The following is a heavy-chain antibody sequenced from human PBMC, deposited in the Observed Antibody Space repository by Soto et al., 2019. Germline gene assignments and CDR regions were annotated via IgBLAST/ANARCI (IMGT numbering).Heavy chain of an antibody. J-gene: IGHJ6*02. CDR2: IRSKAYGGTT. D-gene: IGHD3-22*01. CDR3: TSGAPTDYDSSTYLGYYYYGMDV. Sequence: GSLRLSCTASGFTFGDYAMSWFRQAPGKGLAWVGFIRSKAYGGTTEYAASVKGRFTISRDDSTSIAYLQMNSRKTEDTVLYYCTSGAPTDYDSSTYLGYYYYGMDVWGQGTTVTVSS. CDR1: GFTFGDYA. V-gene: IGHV3-49*03.